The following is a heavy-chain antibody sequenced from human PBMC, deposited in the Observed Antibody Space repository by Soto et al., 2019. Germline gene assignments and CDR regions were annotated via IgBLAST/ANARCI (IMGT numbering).Heavy chain of an antibody. D-gene: IGHD3-3*01. CDR2: ISSSGSTI. CDR1: GFTFSDHY. Sequence: QVQLVESGGGLVKPGEALRLSCAASGFTFSDHYVTWIRQAPGKGLEGVSYISSSGSTIYYADSVKGRFTISRDNAENSLYLQMNSLRAEDTAVYYCARVGDMTYKDWGQGTLVTVSS. CDR3: ARVGDMTYKD. J-gene: IGHJ4*02. V-gene: IGHV3-11*01.